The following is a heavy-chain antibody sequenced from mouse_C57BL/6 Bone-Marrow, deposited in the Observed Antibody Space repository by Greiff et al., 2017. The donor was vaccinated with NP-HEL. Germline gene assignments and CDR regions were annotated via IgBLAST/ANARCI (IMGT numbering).Heavy chain of an antibody. Sequence: QVQLQQPGAELVRPGTSVKLSCKASGYTFTSYWMHWVKQRPGQGLEWIGVIDPSDSYTNYNQKFKGKATLTVDTSSSTAYMQLSSLTSEDSAVYYCAREKVLYYDYFFAYWGQGTLVTVSA. V-gene: IGHV1-59*01. CDR1: GYTFTSYW. CDR3: AREKVLYYDYFFAY. D-gene: IGHD2-4*01. J-gene: IGHJ3*01. CDR2: IDPSDSYT.